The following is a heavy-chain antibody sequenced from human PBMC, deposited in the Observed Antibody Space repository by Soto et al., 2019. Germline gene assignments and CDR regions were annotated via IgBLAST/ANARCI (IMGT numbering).Heavy chain of an antibody. CDR3: VRTVGWLDP. CDR1: GDSVSSNSAA. J-gene: IGHJ5*02. CDR2: TYYRSKWYK. V-gene: IGHV6-1*01. Sequence: PSQTLSLTCVISGDSVSSNSAAWNWIRQSPSGGLEWLGRTYYRSKWYKEYAASVKSRITINPDTSKNQFSLQLNSVSPEDTAVYYCVRTVGWLDPWGQGSLVTVSS. D-gene: IGHD1-26*01.